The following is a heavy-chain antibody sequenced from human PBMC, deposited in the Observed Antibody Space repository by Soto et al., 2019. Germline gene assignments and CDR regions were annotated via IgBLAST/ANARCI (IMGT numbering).Heavy chain of an antibody. CDR3: ANNGYSSGWYGDY. D-gene: IGHD6-19*01. Sequence: QVQLVESGGGVVQPGRSLRLSCAASGFTFRTNAMHWVRQAPGTGLEWVAVISYDGNNKYYADSVKGRFTISRDNSKNTLYLQMNSLRAEDTAVYYCANNGYSSGWYGDYWGQGTLVTVSS. V-gene: IGHV3-30*18. CDR2: ISYDGNNK. J-gene: IGHJ4*02. CDR1: GFTFRTNA.